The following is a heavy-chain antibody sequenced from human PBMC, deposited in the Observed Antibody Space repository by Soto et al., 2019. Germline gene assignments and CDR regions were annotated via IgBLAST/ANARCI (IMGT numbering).Heavy chain of an antibody. J-gene: IGHJ4*02. Sequence: EVLLVESGGGLVQPGGSLKLSCEASGFVFKDSSIHWVRQASGKGLEWVGRIRDRAYNYATAYAASVKGRFTISRDESNNKANLQMDSLKTEDTAIYYCTRLISAAQDYWGQGTLVTVSS. CDR2: IRDRAYNYAT. CDR3: TRLISAAQDY. CDR1: GFVFKDSS. V-gene: IGHV3-73*01. D-gene: IGHD3-10*01.